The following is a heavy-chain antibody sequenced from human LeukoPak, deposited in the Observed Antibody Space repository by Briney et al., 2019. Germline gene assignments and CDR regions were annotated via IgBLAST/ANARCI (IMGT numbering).Heavy chain of an antibody. J-gene: IGHJ3*02. CDR1: GFTFSSYP. Sequence: GGSLRLSCAASGFTFSSYPMIWVRQAPGKGLEWVSAIVGSDDATYYADSVKGRFTISRDNSKNTLYLQMNSLRAEDTAVYYCAKRLYTSGWSAFDIWGQGTMVTVSS. V-gene: IGHV3-23*01. CDR2: IVGSDDAT. CDR3: AKRLYTSGWSAFDI. D-gene: IGHD6-19*01.